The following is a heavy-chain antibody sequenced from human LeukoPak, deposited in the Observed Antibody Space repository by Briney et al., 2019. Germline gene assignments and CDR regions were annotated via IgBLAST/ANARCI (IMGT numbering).Heavy chain of an antibody. V-gene: IGHV3-11*04. D-gene: IGHD3-10*01. CDR2: ISSSTGGVI. Sequence: PSETLSLTCTVSGGSISSSSSYWGWIRQAPGKGPEWISYISSSTGGVIYYTDSVKGRFTISRDNTKNSLYLQMNSLRAEDTAVYYCARDSSTMVRGVFGTWGQGTMVTVSS. CDR3: ARDSSTMVRGVFGT. CDR1: GGSISSSSSY. J-gene: IGHJ3*02.